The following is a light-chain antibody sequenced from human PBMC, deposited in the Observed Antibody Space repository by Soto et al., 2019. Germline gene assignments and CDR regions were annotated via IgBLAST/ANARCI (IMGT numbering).Light chain of an antibody. J-gene: IGLJ2*01. CDR3: CSYAGSSTL. Sequence: QSALTQPASVSGSPGQSITISCTGTSSDVGSYNLVSWYQHHPGKAPKLMIYEVSKRPSGVCNRFSGSKSGNTASLTISGLQAEDEADYYCCSYAGSSTLFGGGTKLTVL. CDR1: SSDVGSYNL. CDR2: EVS. V-gene: IGLV2-23*02.